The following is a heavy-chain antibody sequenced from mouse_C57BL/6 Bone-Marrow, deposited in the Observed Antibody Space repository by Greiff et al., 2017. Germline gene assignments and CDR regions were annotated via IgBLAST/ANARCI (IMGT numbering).Heavy chain of an antibody. Sequence: VQLQQSGAELVRPGASVKLSCTASGFNIKDYYMHWVKQRPEQGLEWIGRIDPEDGDTEYAPKFQGKATMTADTSSNTAYLQLSSLTSEDTAVYYCTPYYYGSSSAMDYWGQGTSVTVTS. J-gene: IGHJ4*01. CDR3: TPYYYGSSSAMDY. V-gene: IGHV14-1*01. CDR1: GFNIKDYY. D-gene: IGHD1-1*01. CDR2: IDPEDGDT.